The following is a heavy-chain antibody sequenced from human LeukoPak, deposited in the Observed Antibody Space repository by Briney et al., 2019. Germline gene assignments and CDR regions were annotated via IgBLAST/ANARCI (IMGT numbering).Heavy chain of an antibody. CDR3: ARGLDYVDV. Sequence: SETLSLTCTVSGGSISSYYWSWIRQPPGKGLEWIGGIYQTGNADYKPSLKSRVTISVDTTNNQFSLRLSSVTAADTAVYYCARGLDYVDVWGKGITVSVSS. J-gene: IGHJ6*03. V-gene: IGHV4-4*08. CDR2: IYQTGNA. CDR1: GGSISSYY. D-gene: IGHD3-9*01.